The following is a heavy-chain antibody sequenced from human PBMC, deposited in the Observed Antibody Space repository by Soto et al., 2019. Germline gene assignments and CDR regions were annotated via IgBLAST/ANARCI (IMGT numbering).Heavy chain of an antibody. V-gene: IGHV3-23*01. J-gene: IGHJ4*02. Sequence: EVQVSESGGVLVQPGGSLRLSCAASGLTFSKADMSWVRQAPGKGLEWVSAITGSGVNTYYADSVKGRFTVSRDNSKNTLFLQMNSLRVEDTAIYYCATHSWDHWGQGTLVTVSS. CDR1: GLTFSKAD. CDR3: ATHSWDH. CDR2: ITGSGVNT.